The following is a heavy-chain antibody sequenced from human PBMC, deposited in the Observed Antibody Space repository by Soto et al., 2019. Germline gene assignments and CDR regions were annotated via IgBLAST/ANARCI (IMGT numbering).Heavy chain of an antibody. CDR2: INAGNGNT. CDR1: GYTFTSYA. V-gene: IGHV1-3*01. Sequence: ASVKVSCKASGYTFTSYAMHWVRQAPGQRLEWMGWINAGNGNTKYSQKFLGRVTITRDTSASTAYMELSSLRSEDTAVYYCASSTLDYYDSSGLMDYWGQGTLVTVSS. J-gene: IGHJ4*02. CDR3: ASSTLDYYDSSGLMDY. D-gene: IGHD3-22*01.